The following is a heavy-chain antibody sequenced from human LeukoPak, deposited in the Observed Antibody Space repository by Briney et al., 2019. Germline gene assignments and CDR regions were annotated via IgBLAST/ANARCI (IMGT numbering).Heavy chain of an antibody. CDR1: GFTFSSST. J-gene: IGHJ5*02. CDR3: ARDLNYHDSSGYYH. V-gene: IGHV3-21*01. CDR2: ISTSSTYI. Sequence: PGGSLRLSCAASGFTFSSSTMNWVRQAPGKGLEWVSSISTSSTYIYYADSVKGRFTISRDNAKNSLYLQRNSLRAEDTAVYYCARDLNYHDSSGYYHWGQGTLVTVSS. D-gene: IGHD3-22*01.